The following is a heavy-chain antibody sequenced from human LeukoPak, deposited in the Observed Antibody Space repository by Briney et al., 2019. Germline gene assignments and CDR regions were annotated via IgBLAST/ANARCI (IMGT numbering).Heavy chain of an antibody. D-gene: IGHD1-26*01. V-gene: IGHV4-34*01. Sequence: SETLSLTCAVYGGSFSGYYWSWIRQPPGKGLEWIGEINHRGSTNYNPSLKSRVTVSLDTSKNQFSLKLSSVTAADTAVYYCARLKVGATDPDVYYYYMDVWGKGTTVTVSS. CDR3: ARLKVGATDPDVYYYYMDV. CDR2: INHRGST. J-gene: IGHJ6*03. CDR1: GGSFSGYY.